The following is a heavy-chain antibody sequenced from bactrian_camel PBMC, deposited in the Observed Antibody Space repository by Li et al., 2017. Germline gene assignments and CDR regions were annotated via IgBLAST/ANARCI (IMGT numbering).Heavy chain of an antibody. CDR3: AAELQYGSRWSSPLDYRY. V-gene: IGHV3S67*01. D-gene: IGHD6*01. CDR2: TGRDNTYT. Sequence: VQLVESGGGSVQAGGSLRLSCATSNYVFNSYCMGWFRQSPGKEREVVAATGRDNTYTYYPDSTKGRFVISQDTTNNMVYLQMNSLKSEDTANYYCAAELQYGSRWSSPLDYRYWGQGTQVTVS. J-gene: IGHJ4*01. CDR1: NYVFNSYC.